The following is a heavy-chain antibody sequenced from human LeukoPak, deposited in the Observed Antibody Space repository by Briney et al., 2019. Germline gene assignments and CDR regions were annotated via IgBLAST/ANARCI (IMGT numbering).Heavy chain of an antibody. CDR2: MNPNSGNT. V-gene: IGHV1-8*01. Sequence: ASVKVSCKASGYTFTSYDINGVRQATGQGPEWMGWMNPNSGNTGYSQKFQGRVTITRNTSVSTAYMELSSLRSEDTAVYYCARRTLTIRTFDIWGQGTMVTVSS. D-gene: IGHD3-3*01. CDR3: ARRTLTIRTFDI. J-gene: IGHJ3*02. CDR1: GYTFTSYD.